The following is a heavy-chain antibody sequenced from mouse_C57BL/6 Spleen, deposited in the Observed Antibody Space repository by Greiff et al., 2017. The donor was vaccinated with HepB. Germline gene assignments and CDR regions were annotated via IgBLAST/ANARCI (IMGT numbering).Heavy chain of an antibody. CDR2: INYDGSST. J-gene: IGHJ1*03. V-gene: IGHV5-16*01. CDR1: GFTFSDYY. Sequence: EVMLVESEGGLVQPGSSMKLSCTASGFTFSDYYMAWVRQVPEKGLEWVANINYDGSSTYYLDSLKSRFIISRDNAKNILYLQMSSLKSEDTATYYCARDYFDVWGTGTTVTVSS. CDR3: ARDYFDV.